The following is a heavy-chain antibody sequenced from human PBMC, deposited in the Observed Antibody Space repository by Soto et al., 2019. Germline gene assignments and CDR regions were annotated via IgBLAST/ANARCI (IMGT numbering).Heavy chain of an antibody. CDR2: INHSGST. Sequence: SETLSLTCAVYGGSFSGYYWSWIRQPPGKGLEWIGEINHSGSTNYNPSLKSRVTISVDTSKNQFSLKLSSVTAADTAVYYCARVIMVRGVMSGMDVWGQGTTVTVSS. D-gene: IGHD3-10*01. CDR1: GGSFSGYY. CDR3: ARVIMVRGVMSGMDV. V-gene: IGHV4-34*01. J-gene: IGHJ6*02.